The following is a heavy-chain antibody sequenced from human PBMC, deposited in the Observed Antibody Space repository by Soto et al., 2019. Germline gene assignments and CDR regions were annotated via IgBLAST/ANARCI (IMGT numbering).Heavy chain of an antibody. CDR3: AKGGYYDSSGYLYGMDV. V-gene: IGHV3-30*18. D-gene: IGHD3-22*01. CDR2: ISYDGSNK. J-gene: IGHJ6*02. CDR1: GFTFSSYG. Sequence: ESGGGVVQPGRSLRLSCAASGFTFSSYGMHWVRQAPGKGLEWVAVISYDGSNKYYAYSVKGRFTISRDNSKNTLYLQMNSLRAEDTAVYYCAKGGYYDSSGYLYGMDVWGQGTTVTVSS.